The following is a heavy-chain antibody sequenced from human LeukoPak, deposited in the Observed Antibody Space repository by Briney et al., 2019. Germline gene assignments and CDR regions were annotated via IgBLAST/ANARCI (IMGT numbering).Heavy chain of an antibody. D-gene: IGHD1-26*01. Sequence: ASAKVSCKASGYTFTSYGISWVRQAPGQGLEWMGWISPYNGNTKYAQKLQGRVTMTTDTSTSTAYMELRTLRSDDTAVYYCARDGQVGATDDRPPPFDYWGQGALVTVSS. CDR3: ARDGQVGATDDRPPPFDY. CDR2: ISPYNGNT. CDR1: GYTFTSYG. V-gene: IGHV1-18*01. J-gene: IGHJ4*02.